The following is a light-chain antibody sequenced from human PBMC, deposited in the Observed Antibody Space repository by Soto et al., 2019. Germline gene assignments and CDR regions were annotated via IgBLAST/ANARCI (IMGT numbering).Light chain of an antibody. CDR3: QQYKDWRT. CDR2: GTS. Sequence: IVMTQSPATLSVSPGERATLSCRASERIDNKLAWYQQRPGQAPRLLIYGTSIRATGIPARFSGSGSGTEFTPTISGLQSEDFGVYYCQQYKDWRTFGQGTNVEIK. CDR1: ERIDNK. V-gene: IGKV3-15*01. J-gene: IGKJ1*01.